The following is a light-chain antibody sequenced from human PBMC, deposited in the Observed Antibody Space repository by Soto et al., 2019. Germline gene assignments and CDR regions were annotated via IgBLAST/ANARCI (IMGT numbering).Light chain of an antibody. V-gene: IGLV1-44*01. CDR3: AAWDVSLVV. Sequence: QSVLTQPPSVSGTPGQRVTISCSGSSSNIGTNTGIWYQQLPGAAPKLLIYSDNQRPSGVPDRFSGSKSGTSASLAISGLQSEDEADYYCAAWDVSLVVFGGGTKVTVL. CDR2: SDN. J-gene: IGLJ2*01. CDR1: SSNIGTNT.